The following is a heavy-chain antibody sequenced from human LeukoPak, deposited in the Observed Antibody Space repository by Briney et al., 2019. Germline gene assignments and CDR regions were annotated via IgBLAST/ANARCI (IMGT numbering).Heavy chain of an antibody. V-gene: IGHV3-7*03. CDR3: ARDLDGSAPPFDP. D-gene: IGHD2-15*01. Sequence: GGSLRLSCAASGFTFSTYWMSWVRQAPGKGLEWVAVIKQGGTEKYYVDSVKGRFTISRDNAKNSLYLQMNSLRAEDTAVYYCARDLDGSAPPFDPWGQGTLVTVSS. J-gene: IGHJ5*02. CDR2: IKQGGTEK. CDR1: GFTFSTYW.